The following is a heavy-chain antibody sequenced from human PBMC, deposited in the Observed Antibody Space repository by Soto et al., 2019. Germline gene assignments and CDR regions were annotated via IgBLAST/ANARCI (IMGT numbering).Heavy chain of an antibody. Sequence: QVQLVESGGGVVQPGRSLRLSCAASGFTFSSYLIHWVRLGPGKGLEWVAVIWYDGSNKYYADSVKGRFTISRDNSKNTLYLQMNSLRTEDTAAYYCARPQGISGYFPIDYWGQGTLVTVSS. CDR1: GFTFSSYL. D-gene: IGHD3-22*01. CDR2: IWYDGSNK. J-gene: IGHJ4*02. V-gene: IGHV3-33*01. CDR3: ARPQGISGYFPIDY.